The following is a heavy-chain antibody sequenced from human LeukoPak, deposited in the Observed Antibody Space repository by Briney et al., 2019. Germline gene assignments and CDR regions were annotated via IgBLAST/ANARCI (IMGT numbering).Heavy chain of an antibody. CDR2: INSDGINT. CDR3: ARAGHTYDILTGYYNAFDY. J-gene: IGHJ4*02. CDR1: GFTFSNYW. V-gene: IGHV3-74*01. Sequence: PGGSLRLSCAASGFTFSNYWMHWVRQAPGKGLVWVSRINSDGINTSYADSVKGRFTISRDNAKNTLNLQMNSLRAEDTAVYYCARAGHTYDILTGYYNAFDYWGQGTLVTVSS. D-gene: IGHD3-9*01.